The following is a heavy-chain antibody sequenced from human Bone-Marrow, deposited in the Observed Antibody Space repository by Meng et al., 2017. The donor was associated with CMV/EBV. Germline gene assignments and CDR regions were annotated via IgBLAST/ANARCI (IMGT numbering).Heavy chain of an antibody. V-gene: IGHV6-1*01. CDR2: TYYRSKWYN. CDR1: GDSVSSNSAA. Sequence: SQTLSLTCAISGDSVSSNSAAWNWIRQSPSRGLEWLGRTYYRSKWYNDYAVSVKSRITINPDTSKNQFSLQLNSVTPEDTAVYYCARGRSDFWSGYYYGMDVWGQGTTVTVSS. D-gene: IGHD3-3*01. J-gene: IGHJ6*02. CDR3: ARGRSDFWSGYYYGMDV.